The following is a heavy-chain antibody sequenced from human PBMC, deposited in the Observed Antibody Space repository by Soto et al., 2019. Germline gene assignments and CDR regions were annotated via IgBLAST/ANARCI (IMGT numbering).Heavy chain of an antibody. CDR2: INSDGSTI. V-gene: IGHV3-74*01. CDR3: ARDRGYPDSFDI. J-gene: IGHJ3*02. Sequence: PGGSLRLSCAASGFNFGPFWMHWVRQAPGKALVRVSHINSDGSTIVYADSVKGRFTISRDNAKNTLYLQMNSLSVDDTAVYYCARDRGYPDSFDIWGPGTTVTVSS. CDR1: GFNFGPFW. D-gene: IGHD3-10*01.